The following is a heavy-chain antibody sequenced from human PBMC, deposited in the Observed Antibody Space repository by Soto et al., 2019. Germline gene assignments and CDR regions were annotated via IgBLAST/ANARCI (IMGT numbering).Heavy chain of an antibody. Sequence: SETLSLTCTVSGDSVSSGGYCWSWIRQPPGKGLEGIGYIYSSGSANYNPSLKIRVTISRDTSKNQISLKVASVTAADTAGYYCARGFSSVSMDAWGQGTTVTSP. V-gene: IGHV4-61*08. CDR1: GDSVSSGGYC. D-gene: IGHD6-19*01. CDR3: ARGFSSVSMDA. CDR2: IYSSGSA. J-gene: IGHJ6*02.